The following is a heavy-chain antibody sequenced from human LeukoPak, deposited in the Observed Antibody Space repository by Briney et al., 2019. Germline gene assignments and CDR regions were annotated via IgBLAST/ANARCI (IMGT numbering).Heavy chain of an antibody. V-gene: IGHV3-21*01. CDR3: ASVTHDSSGSRDY. J-gene: IGHJ4*02. CDR1: GFTFSSYS. CDR2: ISSSSSSYI. D-gene: IGHD3-22*01. Sequence: GGSLRLSCAASGFTFSSYSMNWVRQAPGKGLEWVSSISSSSSSYIYYADSVKGRFTISRDNAKNSLYLQMNSLRAEDTAVYYCASVTHDSSGSRDYWGQGTLVTVSS.